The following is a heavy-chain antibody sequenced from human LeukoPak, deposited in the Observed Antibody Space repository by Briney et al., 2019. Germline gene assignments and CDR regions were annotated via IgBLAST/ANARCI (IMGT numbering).Heavy chain of an antibody. D-gene: IGHD3-22*01. J-gene: IGHJ4*02. CDR3: ASLPLGRTYYYDSSGPNKRSGLDY. CDR2: VFYSGST. V-gene: IGHV4-59*12. Sequence: SETLSLTCTVSGGSISSYYWSWIRQPPGKGLEWIGYVFYSGSTYYNPSLKSRVTISVDTSKNQFSLKLSSVTAADTAVYYCASLPLGRTYYYDSSGPNKRSGLDYWGQGTLVTVSS. CDR1: GGSISSYY.